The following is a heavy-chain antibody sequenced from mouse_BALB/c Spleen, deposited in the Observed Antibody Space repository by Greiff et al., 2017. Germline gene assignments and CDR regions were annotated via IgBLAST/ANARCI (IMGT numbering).Heavy chain of an antibody. CDR3: ARVTTVVAEGFAY. J-gene: IGHJ3*01. Sequence: VQLKESGPGLVAPSQSLSITCTVSGFSLTSYGVHWVRQPPGKGLEWLGVIWAGGSTNYNSALMSRLSISKDNSKSQVFLKMNSLQTDDTAMYYCARVTTVVAEGFAYWGQGTLVTVSA. CDR2: IWAGGST. D-gene: IGHD1-1*01. CDR1: GFSLTSYG. V-gene: IGHV2-9*02.